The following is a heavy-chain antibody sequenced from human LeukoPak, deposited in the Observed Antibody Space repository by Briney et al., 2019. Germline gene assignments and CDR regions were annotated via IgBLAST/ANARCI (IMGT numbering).Heavy chain of an antibody. J-gene: IGHJ4*02. V-gene: IGHV3-53*01. CDR2: IYGGGTT. Sequence: GGSLRLSCAASGFTVSNNYMSWVRQAPGKGLEWVSLIYGGGTTYYADSVKGRFTISRDNAKNSLYLQMNSLRAEDTAVYYCARDRNPAYLRTFDYWGQGTLVTVSS. CDR1: GFTVSNNY. CDR3: ARDRNPAYLRTFDY. D-gene: IGHD2/OR15-2a*01.